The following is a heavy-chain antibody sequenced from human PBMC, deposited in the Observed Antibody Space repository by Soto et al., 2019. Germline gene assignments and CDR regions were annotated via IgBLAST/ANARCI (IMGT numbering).Heavy chain of an antibody. D-gene: IGHD5-12*01. CDR1: GGSISSGDYY. CDR2: IYYSGST. Sequence: QVQLQESGPGLVKPSQTLSLTCTVSGGSISSGDYYWSWIRQPPGKGLEWIGYIYYSGSTYYNPSIQSRVTISVDTSKNQFPLKLSSVTAADTAVYYCARASSIVAGLDYWGQGTLVTVSS. J-gene: IGHJ4*02. CDR3: ARASSIVAGLDY. V-gene: IGHV4-30-4*01.